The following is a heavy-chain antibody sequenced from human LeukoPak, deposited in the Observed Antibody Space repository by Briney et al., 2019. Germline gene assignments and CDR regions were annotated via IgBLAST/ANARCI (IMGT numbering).Heavy chain of an antibody. D-gene: IGHD1-26*01. Sequence: SETLSLTCTVSGDSISSGNYYWSWIRQPPGKGLEWIGYVYHSGTTYYNPSLRSRVTISVDRSENQFSLKVSSVTAADTAVYYCARVRGAETNPCPAHWGQGTLVTVSS. CDR2: VYHSGTT. CDR3: ARVRGAETNPCPAH. J-gene: IGHJ4*02. CDR1: GDSISSGNYY. V-gene: IGHV4-30-2*01.